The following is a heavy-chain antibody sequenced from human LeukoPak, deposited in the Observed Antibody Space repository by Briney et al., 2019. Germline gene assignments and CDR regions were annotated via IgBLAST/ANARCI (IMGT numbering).Heavy chain of an antibody. CDR2: ISIYNSNT. V-gene: IGHV1-18*01. CDR3: ARITYDFWSGYYMPDDP. Sequence: ASVKVSCKASGYTFTNYGISWVRQAPGQGLEWMGWISIYNSNTDYAQKLRSRVTMTTDTSTSTAYMELRSLRSDDTAVYYCARITYDFWSGYYMPDDPWGQGTLVTVSS. CDR1: GYTFTNYG. D-gene: IGHD3-3*01. J-gene: IGHJ5*02.